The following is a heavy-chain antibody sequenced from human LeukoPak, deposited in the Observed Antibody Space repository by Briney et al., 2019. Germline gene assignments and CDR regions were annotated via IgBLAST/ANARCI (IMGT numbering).Heavy chain of an antibody. J-gene: IGHJ4*02. Sequence: SQTLSLTCAVSGGSISSGGYSWSWIRQPPGKGLEWIGYIYHSGSTYYNPSLKSRVTISADTSKNQFSLKLSSVTAADTAVFYCARAKYYYDSGSYYDGQYYFDYWGQGTLVTVSS. V-gene: IGHV4-30-2*05. CDR1: GGSISSGGYS. CDR3: ARAKYYYDSGSYYDGQYYFDY. D-gene: IGHD3-10*01. CDR2: IYHSGST.